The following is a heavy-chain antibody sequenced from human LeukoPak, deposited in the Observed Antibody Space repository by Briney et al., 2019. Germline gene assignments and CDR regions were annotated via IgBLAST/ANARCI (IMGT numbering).Heavy chain of an antibody. V-gene: IGHV4-59*08. Sequence: SETLSLTCTVSGGSITGYYWNWIRQPPGKGLEWIGYIYYSGSTYYNPSLESRVTISVDTSKSQFSLKLSSVTAADTALYYCARAQRGYSFVFDLWGLGTLATVSS. CDR2: IYYSGST. CDR3: ARAQRGYSFVFDL. J-gene: IGHJ4*02. D-gene: IGHD5-18*01. CDR1: GGSITGYY.